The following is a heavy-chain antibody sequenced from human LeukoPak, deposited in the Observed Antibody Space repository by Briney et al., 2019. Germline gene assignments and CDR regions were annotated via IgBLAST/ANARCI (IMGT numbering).Heavy chain of an antibody. CDR1: GYTFTSYD. CDR2: MNPNSGYT. J-gene: IGHJ5*02. V-gene: IGHV1-8*01. D-gene: IGHD2-8*01. Sequence: ASVKVSCKASGYTFTSYDINWVRQATGQGLEWMGWMNPNSGYTGFAQKFQGRVTMTRNTSISTAYMELSSLRSEDTAVYYCARPRSRVSWFDPWGQGTLVTVSS. CDR3: ARPRSRVSWFDP.